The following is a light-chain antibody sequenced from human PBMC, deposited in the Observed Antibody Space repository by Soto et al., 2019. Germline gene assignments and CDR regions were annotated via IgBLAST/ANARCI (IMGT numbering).Light chain of an antibody. Sequence: VLTQPASVSGSPGQSITISCTGTSSDVGGYNYVSWYQQHPGKAPKLMIYDVSNRPSGVSNRFSGSKSGNTASLTISGLQAEDEADYYCSSYTSSSTVYVFGTGTKVTVL. J-gene: IGLJ1*01. CDR1: SSDVGGYNY. V-gene: IGLV2-14*01. CDR3: SSYTSSSTVYV. CDR2: DVS.